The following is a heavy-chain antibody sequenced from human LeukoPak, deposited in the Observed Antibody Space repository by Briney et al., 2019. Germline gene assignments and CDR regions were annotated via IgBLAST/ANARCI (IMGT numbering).Heavy chain of an antibody. CDR3: ARGVGSGSRIRAGDY. V-gene: IGHV3-23*01. CDR2: ISGSGRNT. D-gene: IGHD1-26*01. Sequence: GGSLRLSCETSGVTFSTYAMTWVRQAPGKGPEWISTISGSGRNTYYADSVKGRFTISRDNFRNTLYLQMNSLRAEDTAVYYCARGVGSGSRIRAGDYWGQGTLVTVSS. J-gene: IGHJ4*02. CDR1: GVTFSTYA.